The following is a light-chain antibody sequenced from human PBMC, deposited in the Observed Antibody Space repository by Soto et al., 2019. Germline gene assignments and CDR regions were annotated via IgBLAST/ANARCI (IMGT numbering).Light chain of an antibody. V-gene: IGKV1-5*01. J-gene: IGKJ1*01. CDR3: QQYNSYS. Sequence: DIQMTQSPSTLSASVGDRVTITCRASQSIDTRLAWYQQRPGKAPNFLIYDASSLQSGVPSRFSGSGSGTEFSLTISSLQPDDFATYYCQQYNSYSFGQGTKVDIK. CDR1: QSIDTR. CDR2: DAS.